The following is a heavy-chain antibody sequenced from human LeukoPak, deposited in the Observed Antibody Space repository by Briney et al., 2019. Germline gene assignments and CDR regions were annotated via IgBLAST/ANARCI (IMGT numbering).Heavy chain of an antibody. CDR1: GGPIGSFY. J-gene: IGHJ6*02. CDR2: CQKSALYRANI. Sequence: SETLSLTCAVSGGPIGSFYWTWIRQPPGKGLEWIGNCQKSALYRANIKSSPSLQSRVSLSIDTSKKQVSLTVNSVTAADTALYYCARLTSTFYYSMDVWGPGTAVTVSS. D-gene: IGHD2/OR15-2a*01. CDR3: ARLTSTFYYSMDV. V-gene: IGHV4-59*08.